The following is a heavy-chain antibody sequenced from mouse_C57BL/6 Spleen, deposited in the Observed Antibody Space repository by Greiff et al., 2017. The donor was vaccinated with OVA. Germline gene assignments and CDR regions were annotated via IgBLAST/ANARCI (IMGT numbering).Heavy chain of an antibody. D-gene: IGHD1-1*01. Sequence: EVKLMESGGDLVKPGGSLKLSCAASGFTFSSYGMSWVRQTPDKRLEWVATISSGGSYTYYPDSVKGRFTISRDNAKNTLYLQMSSLKSEDTAMYYCASQIYYYGLYDFDYWGQGTTLTVSS. CDR1: GFTFSSYG. CDR3: ASQIYYYGLYDFDY. CDR2: ISSGGSYT. J-gene: IGHJ2*01. V-gene: IGHV5-6*01.